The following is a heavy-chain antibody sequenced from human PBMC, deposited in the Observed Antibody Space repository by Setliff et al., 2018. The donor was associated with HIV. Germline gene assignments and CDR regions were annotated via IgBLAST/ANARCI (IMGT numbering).Heavy chain of an antibody. V-gene: IGHV4-34*01. CDR3: VTSSSWSSRLNF. CDR1: GGPLSGHY. D-gene: IGHD2-2*01. J-gene: IGHJ4*02. Sequence: SETLSLTCAAYGGPLSGHYWSWIRQPPGQGLEWIGETSHSGKTNYNLSLKSRVTISVDTSKNQFSLKLTSVTAADTAVYYCVTSSSWSSRLNFWGPGMLVTV. CDR2: TSHSGKT.